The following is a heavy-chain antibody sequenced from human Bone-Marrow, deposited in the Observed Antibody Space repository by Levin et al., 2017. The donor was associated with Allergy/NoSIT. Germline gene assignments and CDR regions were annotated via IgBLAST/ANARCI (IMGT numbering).Heavy chain of an antibody. D-gene: IGHD3-10*01. CDR2: IDHSGDT. CDR1: GGSISAGGYS. CDR3: ASGAIGYGSASYIFDF. Sequence: SETLSLTCSVSGGSISAGGYSWTWIRQSPQKGLEWIGYIDHSGDTDYNPALKSRVTMSVDISKNQFSVKMTSVTAADTAVYFCASGAIGYGSASYIFDFWGHGTRVTVAS. J-gene: IGHJ4*01. V-gene: IGHV4-30-2*06.